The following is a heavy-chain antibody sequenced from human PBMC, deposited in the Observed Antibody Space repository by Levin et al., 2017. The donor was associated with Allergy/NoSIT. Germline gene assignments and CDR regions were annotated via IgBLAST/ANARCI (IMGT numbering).Heavy chain of an antibody. J-gene: IGHJ3*02. CDR3: YRGETVAAEGAFDS. V-gene: IGHV1-2*02. Sequence: PGESLKISCKASGYTFTGYFIHWVRQAPGQGLEWMGWINPNSGGTKYAQKFQGRVTMTRDTSISTAYMDLSRLRSDDTAVYYCYRGETVAAEGAFDSWGQGTMVTVSS. CDR1: GYTFTGYF. CDR2: INPNSGGT. D-gene: IGHD6-19*01.